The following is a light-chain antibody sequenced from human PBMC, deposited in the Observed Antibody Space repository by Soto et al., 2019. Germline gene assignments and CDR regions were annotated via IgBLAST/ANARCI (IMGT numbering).Light chain of an antibody. CDR2: AAS. CDR1: QGISNY. V-gene: IGKV1-27*01. CDR3: QKYNTAPPWT. Sequence: DIDMTQSPSSLSASVLDRFTITCRASQGISNYLAWYQQKPGKVPKLLIYAASTLQSGVPSRFSGGGSGTDFTLTISSLQAEDVATYYCQKYNTAPPWTFGQGTKVDIK. J-gene: IGKJ1*01.